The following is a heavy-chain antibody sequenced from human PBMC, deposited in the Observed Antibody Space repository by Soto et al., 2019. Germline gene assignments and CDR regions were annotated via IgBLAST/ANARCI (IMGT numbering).Heavy chain of an antibody. CDR2: INHSGST. CDR3: ARFSSPGSYYYYYYGMDV. CDR1: GGSFSGYY. Sequence: SETLSLTCAVYGGSFSGYYWSWIRQPPGKGLEWIGEINHSGSTNYNPSLKSRVTISVDTSKNQFSLKLSSVTAADTAVYYCARFSSPGSYYYYYYGMDVWGQGTTVTVS. V-gene: IGHV4-34*01. D-gene: IGHD6-6*01. J-gene: IGHJ6*02.